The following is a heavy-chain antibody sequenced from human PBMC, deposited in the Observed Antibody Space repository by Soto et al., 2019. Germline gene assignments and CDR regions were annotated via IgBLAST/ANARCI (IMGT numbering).Heavy chain of an antibody. CDR3: ARGGTDIVATAPTDY. CDR1: GYTFTSYG. Sequence: ASVKVSCKASGYTFTSYGISWVRQAPGQGLEWMGWISAYNGNTNYAQKLQGRVTMTTDTSTSKAYMELRSLRSDDTAVYYCARGGTDIVATAPTDYWGQGTLVTVSS. V-gene: IGHV1-18*01. D-gene: IGHD5-12*01. J-gene: IGHJ4*02. CDR2: ISAYNGNT.